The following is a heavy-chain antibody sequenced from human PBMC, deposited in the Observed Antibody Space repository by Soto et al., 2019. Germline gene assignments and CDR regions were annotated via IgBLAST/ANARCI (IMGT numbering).Heavy chain of an antibody. CDR3: ASEFGDHLKFFDY. CDR1: GFTFSYYS. Sequence: GGSLRLSCIVSGFTFSYYSMNWVRLAPGKGLEWVSSISKSSSIISQADSVKGRFTISRDNAKNSVYLQMNGLRAEDTAVYYCASEFGDHLKFFDYWGQGTLVTVSS. V-gene: IGHV3-21*01. CDR2: ISKSSSII. D-gene: IGHD2-21*02. J-gene: IGHJ4*02.